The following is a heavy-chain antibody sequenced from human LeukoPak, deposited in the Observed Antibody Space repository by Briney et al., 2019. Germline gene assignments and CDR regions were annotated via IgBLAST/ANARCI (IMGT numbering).Heavy chain of an antibody. D-gene: IGHD3-3*01. CDR3: AKDRSKSDYYFDY. CDR2: ISNDGSNK. Sequence: PGGSLRLSCTASGFTFSDYGRHWVRQAPGKGLEWVAVISNDGSNKDYADSVKGRFPISRDNSKNTLYLQMHSLRIEDTAIYYCAKDRSKSDYYFDYWGQGTLVTVSS. CDR1: GFTFSDYG. J-gene: IGHJ4*02. V-gene: IGHV3-30*18.